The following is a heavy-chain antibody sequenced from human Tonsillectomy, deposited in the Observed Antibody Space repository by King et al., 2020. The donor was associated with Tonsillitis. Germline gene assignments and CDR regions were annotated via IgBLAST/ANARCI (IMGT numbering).Heavy chain of an antibody. CDR3: ARRSPYSSGWLFDY. D-gene: IGHD6-19*01. Sequence: VQLQESGPGLVKPSETLSLTCTVSGDSISSYYWSWIRQPPGKGLEWIGYIYYSGSTNYNPSLKSRVTISVDTSKTQFSLKLSSVTAADTAVYYCARRSPYSSGWLFDYWGQGTLVTVSS. CDR2: IYYSGST. J-gene: IGHJ4*02. CDR1: GDSISSYY. V-gene: IGHV4-59*08.